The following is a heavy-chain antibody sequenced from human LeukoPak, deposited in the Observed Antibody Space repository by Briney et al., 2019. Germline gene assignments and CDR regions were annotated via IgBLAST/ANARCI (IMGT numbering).Heavy chain of an antibody. J-gene: IGHJ4*02. V-gene: IGHV3-53*01. CDR3: ASILLWFVYDY. CDR1: AFTISGNY. D-gene: IGHD3-10*01. Sequence: GGSLRLSCAASAFTISGNYMSWVRQAPGKGLEWVSVVYSGGNTYYADSVKGRLTISRDNSKNTLYLQMNSLRAEDTAIYYCASILLWFVYDYWGQGTLVTVSS. CDR2: VYSGGNT.